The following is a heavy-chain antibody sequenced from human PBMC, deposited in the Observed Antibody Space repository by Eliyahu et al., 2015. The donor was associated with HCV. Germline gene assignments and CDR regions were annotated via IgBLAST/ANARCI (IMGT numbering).Heavy chain of an antibody. CDR3: ARGITYYYDSSGYYFQY. V-gene: IGHV3-7*01. CDR1: GFXFXNXW. CDR2: IKQDGSET. Sequence: VLLVESGGDLVQPGGSLRLSCAASGFXFXNXWMSWVRQAPGKGLGWVANIKQDGSETYYLDSVKGRFTVSRDNAKNSLYLEMNRLRSEDTAVYYCARGITYYYDSSGYYFQYWGQGALVTVSS. D-gene: IGHD3-22*01. J-gene: IGHJ1*01.